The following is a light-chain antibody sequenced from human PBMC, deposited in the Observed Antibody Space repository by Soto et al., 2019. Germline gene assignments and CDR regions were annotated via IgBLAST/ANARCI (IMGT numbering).Light chain of an antibody. J-gene: IGKJ2*01. V-gene: IGKV1-33*01. CDR2: DAS. CDR3: QQYDSFPYT. Sequence: DIQMTQSPSSLSASVGDRVTITCRASQHITNYLNWYLQKPGKAPTLLIYDASNLETGVPSRFSGSGSGTDFTLTIRSLQPEDVGTFYCQQYDSFPYTFGQGTRLGMK. CDR1: QHITNY.